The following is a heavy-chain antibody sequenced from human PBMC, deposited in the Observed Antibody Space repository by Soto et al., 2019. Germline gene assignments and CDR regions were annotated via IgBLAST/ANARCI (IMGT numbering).Heavy chain of an antibody. CDR3: ATDPVLTPSV. CDR1: GFNFRIYG. CDR2: IWSDGSSK. V-gene: IGHV3-33*01. D-gene: IGHD2-8*01. J-gene: IGHJ6*02. Sequence: HPGGSLRLSCAASGFNFRIYGMHWVRQAPGKGLEWVAVIWSDGSSKYYADSVKGRFTISKDNSNNTLFLQMDSLRAEDTAVYYCATDPVLTPSVWGQGITVTVSS.